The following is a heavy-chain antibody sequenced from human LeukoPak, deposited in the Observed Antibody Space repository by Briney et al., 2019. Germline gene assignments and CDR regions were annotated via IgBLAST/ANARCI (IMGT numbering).Heavy chain of an antibody. CDR2: IKEDGTVI. CDR1: GFSFWNYW. D-gene: IGHD6-6*01. Sequence: GGSLRLSCAASGFSFWNYWMSWVRQAPGKGLEWVANIKEDGTVIYYVDSAKGRFTISRDNAKNSVYLQRNSLRADDTATYHCARIGYSSSSFDYWGQGTQVTVSS. V-gene: IGHV3-7*01. J-gene: IGHJ4*02. CDR3: ARIGYSSSSFDY.